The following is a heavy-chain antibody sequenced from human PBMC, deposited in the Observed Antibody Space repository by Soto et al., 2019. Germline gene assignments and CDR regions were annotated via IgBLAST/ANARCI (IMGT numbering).Heavy chain of an antibody. V-gene: IGHV3-23*01. CDR2: IRGVGETT. CDR3: AFNSGSGSYYFVY. J-gene: IGHJ4*02. CDR1: GFTFSSYA. Sequence: EVQLLESGGGLVQPGGSLRLSCAASGFTFSSYAMWWVRQAPGKGLECVSAIRGVGETTYYAYSVKGRFTISRDNSKNTLYLQMNSLRAEDTAVYYCAFNSGSGSYYFVYWGQGTLVTVSS. D-gene: IGHD3-10*01.